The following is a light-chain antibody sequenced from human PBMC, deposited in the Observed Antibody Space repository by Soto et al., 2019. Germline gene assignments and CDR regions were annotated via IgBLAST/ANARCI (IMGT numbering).Light chain of an antibody. CDR2: EAN. Sequence: NFMLTQPHSVSESPGKTVIISCTRSSGSIASNYVQWYQQRPGSSPTTVLYEANQRPSGVPDRFSGSIDSSSNSASLTISGLETEDEADYFCQSYDATNQVFGGGTKLTVL. V-gene: IGLV6-57*01. CDR3: QSYDATNQV. J-gene: IGLJ3*02. CDR1: SGSIASNY.